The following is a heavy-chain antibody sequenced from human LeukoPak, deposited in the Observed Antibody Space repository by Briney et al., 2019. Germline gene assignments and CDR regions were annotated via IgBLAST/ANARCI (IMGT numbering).Heavy chain of an antibody. CDR3: ARTHFDSLGWFDP. D-gene: IGHD3-9*01. CDR2: IYHSGST. J-gene: IGHJ5*02. Sequence: SETLSLTCTVSGGSMRSSNFYWGWIRQPPGKGLEWMGNIYHSGSTYYNPSVKSRVTVSVDVSSNRFSLHLTSVTAADTTLYFCARTHFDSLGWFDPWGQGIQVIVSS. V-gene: IGHV4-39*07. CDR1: GGSMRSSNFY.